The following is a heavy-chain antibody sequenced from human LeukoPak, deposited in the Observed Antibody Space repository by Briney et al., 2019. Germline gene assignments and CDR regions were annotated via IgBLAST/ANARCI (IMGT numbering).Heavy chain of an antibody. CDR2: INPNSGGT. CDR1: GYTFTGYY. V-gene: IGHV1-2*02. Sequence: ASVKVSCKASGYTFTGYYMHWVRQAPGQGLEWMGWINPNSGGTNYAQKFQGRVTMTRDTSISTAYMELSRLRSDDTAVYYCARDPGGVAGTLNWFDPWGQGTLVTVSS. J-gene: IGHJ5*02. D-gene: IGHD6-19*01. CDR3: ARDPGGVAGTLNWFDP.